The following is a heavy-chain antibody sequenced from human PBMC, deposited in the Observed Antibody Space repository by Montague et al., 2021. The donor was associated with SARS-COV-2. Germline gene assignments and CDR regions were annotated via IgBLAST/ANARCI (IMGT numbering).Heavy chain of an antibody. CDR3: ARETMTADAFDI. CDR2: FYSVWST. D-gene: IGHD1-14*01. CDR1: GASVGSSD. Sequence: SETLSLTCTVSGASVGSSDWGWIRQSPGKGLELIGYFYSVWSTDYNPSLKSRATISRYTYKNQFYLKVSAVTAADTAVYYCARETMTADAFDIWGQGTMVTVSS. V-gene: IGHV4-59*02. J-gene: IGHJ3*02.